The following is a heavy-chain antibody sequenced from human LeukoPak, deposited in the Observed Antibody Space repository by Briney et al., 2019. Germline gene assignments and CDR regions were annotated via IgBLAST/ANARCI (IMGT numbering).Heavy chain of an antibody. V-gene: IGHV4-4*07. CDR2: IHSSGGT. J-gene: IGHJ4*02. CDR1: GGSITNYY. CDR3: ARGGAPEY. Sequence: KPSETLSLTCTASGGSITNYYWSWIRQPAGKGLEWIGRIHSSGGTNYNPYLKSRVTMSVDTSTNLVSLKLRSVTAADTAVYYCARGGAPEYWGQGTLVTVYS.